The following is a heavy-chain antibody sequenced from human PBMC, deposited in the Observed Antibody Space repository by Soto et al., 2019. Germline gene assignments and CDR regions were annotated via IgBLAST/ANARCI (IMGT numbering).Heavy chain of an antibody. V-gene: IGHV1-18*01. CDR3: ATSISMVRGVMRGGDAFDF. CDR2: ISGYNGNT. D-gene: IGHD3-10*01. CDR1: GYTFTRYG. Sequence: QVQLVQSGAEVKKPGASVKVSCKASGYTFTRYGISWVRQAPGQGLEWMGWISGYNGNTNYAQKLQGRVTMTTDTSTSTAYMELRSLRSDDTAVYYCATSISMVRGVMRGGDAFDFWGQGTMVTVSS. J-gene: IGHJ3*01.